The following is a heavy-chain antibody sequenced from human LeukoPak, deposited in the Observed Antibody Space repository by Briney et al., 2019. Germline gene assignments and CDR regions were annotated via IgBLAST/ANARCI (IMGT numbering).Heavy chain of an antibody. CDR2: ISGDGGT. D-gene: IGHD3-10*01. CDR3: ARDLVSGSGSYRH. V-gene: IGHV3-74*01. CDR1: GFTFGGYW. Sequence: TGGSLRLSCVASGFTFGGYWMHWFRKAPGKGPPWVSRISGDGGTYYADSVKGRFTISRDNAKNTLYLQMNSLRAEDTAVYYCARDLVSGSGSYRHWGQGTLVTVSS. J-gene: IGHJ4*02.